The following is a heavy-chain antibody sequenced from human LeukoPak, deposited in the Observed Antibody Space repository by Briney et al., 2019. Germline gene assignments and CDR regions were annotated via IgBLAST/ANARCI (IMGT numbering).Heavy chain of an antibody. CDR2: IDPSDSYS. CDR1: GYRFTNYV. Sequence: GESLKISCKGSGYRFTNYVISWVRQMPGKGLEWMGRIDPSDSYSNYGPSFQGHVTISADRSISIAYLQWRSLKASDTAMYYCARQLDYYDKRDYWGQGTLVTVAS. J-gene: IGHJ4*02. D-gene: IGHD3-22*01. CDR3: ARQLDYYDKRDY. V-gene: IGHV5-10-1*01.